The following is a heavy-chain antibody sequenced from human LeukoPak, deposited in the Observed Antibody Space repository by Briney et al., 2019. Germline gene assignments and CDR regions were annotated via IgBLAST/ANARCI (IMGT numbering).Heavy chain of an antibody. Sequence: KPSETLSLTGTVSGGSINNYYWSWIRQPAGKGLDWIGRIYTSGSTSYNPSLKSRVTMSIDTSKNQFSLKLSSVTAADTAVYYCAREALYGTIPFDSWGQGTLVTVSS. CDR2: IYTSGST. V-gene: IGHV4-4*07. D-gene: IGHD4-17*01. CDR3: AREALYGTIPFDS. CDR1: GGSINNYY. J-gene: IGHJ4*02.